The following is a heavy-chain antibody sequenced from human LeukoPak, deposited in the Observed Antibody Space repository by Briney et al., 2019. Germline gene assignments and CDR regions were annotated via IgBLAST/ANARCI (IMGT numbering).Heavy chain of an antibody. CDR3: ASFSAYGDYGT. J-gene: IGHJ5*02. CDR2: IYYSGST. D-gene: IGHD4-17*01. Sequence: PSETLSLTCTVSGGSISSYYWSWIRQPPGKGLEWIGYIYYSGSTNYNPSLKSRVTISVDTSKNQFSLKLSSVTAADTAVYYCASFSAYGDYGTWGQGTLVTDSS. V-gene: IGHV4-59*08. CDR1: GGSISSYY.